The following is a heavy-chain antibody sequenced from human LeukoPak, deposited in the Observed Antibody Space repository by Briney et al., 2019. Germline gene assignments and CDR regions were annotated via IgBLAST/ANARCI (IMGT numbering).Heavy chain of an antibody. V-gene: IGHV3-23*01. J-gene: IGHJ4*02. CDR1: GFTFSSCA. CDR3: AKDFGRNLGGPGY. CDR2: ISGDGYST. Sequence: PGGSLRLSCAASGFTFSSCAMSWVRQAPGGGLDWVSGISGDGYSTYYADSVKGRFAISRDNSKSTLYLQMNSLRAEDTAVYYCAKDFGRNLGGPGYWGRGTRVTVSS. D-gene: IGHD3-10*01.